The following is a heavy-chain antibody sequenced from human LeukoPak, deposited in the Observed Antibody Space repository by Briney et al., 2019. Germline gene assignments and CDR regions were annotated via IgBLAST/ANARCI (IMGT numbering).Heavy chain of an antibody. CDR2: IYYSGST. CDR3: ASNDSSGVDY. CDR1: DGSISSYY. J-gene: IGHJ4*02. D-gene: IGHD3-22*01. Sequence: SETLSFTYTVPDGSISSYYWSWIRQTPGKGLEWTGYIYYSGSTNYNPSLKSRVTISVDTAKNQFSLQLIPVTASATAVYYWASNDSSGVDYWGQGTLVTVSS. V-gene: IGHV4-59*01.